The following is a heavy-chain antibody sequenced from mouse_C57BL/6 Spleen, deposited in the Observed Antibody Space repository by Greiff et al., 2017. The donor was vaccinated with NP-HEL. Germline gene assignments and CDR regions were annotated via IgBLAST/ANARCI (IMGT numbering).Heavy chain of an antibody. CDR3: ARGQRTYYFDY. D-gene: IGHD6-1*01. J-gene: IGHJ2*01. CDR1: GYTFTSYG. V-gene: IGHV1-81*01. CDR2: IYPRSGNT. Sequence: VQLQQSGAELARPGASVKLSCKASGYTFTSYGISWVKQRTGQGLEWIGEIYPRSGNTYYNEKFKGKATLTADKSSSTAYMELRSLTSEDSAVYFCARGQRTYYFDYWGQGTTLTVSS.